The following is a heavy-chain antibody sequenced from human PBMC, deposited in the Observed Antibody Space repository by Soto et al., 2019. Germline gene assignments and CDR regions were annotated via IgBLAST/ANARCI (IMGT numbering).Heavy chain of an antibody. CDR1: GFTFSSYG. J-gene: IGHJ4*02. CDR2: ISYDGSNK. CDR3: VCGDPFDY. Sequence: QVQLVESGGGVVQPGRSLRLSCAASGFTFSSYGMHWVRQAPGKGLEWVAVISYDGSNKYYADSVKGRFTISRDNSKNTLYLQMNSLRAEDTAVYYCVCGDPFDYWGQGTLVTVSS. V-gene: IGHV3-30*03. D-gene: IGHD4-17*01.